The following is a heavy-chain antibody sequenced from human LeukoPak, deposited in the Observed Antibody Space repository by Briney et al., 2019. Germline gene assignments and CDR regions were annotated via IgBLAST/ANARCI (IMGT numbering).Heavy chain of an antibody. CDR2: ISYDGSNK. CDR3: ARARIVPAAIQAYFDY. J-gene: IGHJ4*02. Sequence: GGSLRLSCAASGFTFSSYAMHWVRQAPGKGLEWVAVISYDGSNKYYADSVKGRFTISRDNSKNTLYLQMNSLRAEDTAVYYCARARIVPAAIQAYFDYWGQGTLVTVSS. V-gene: IGHV3-30-3*01. CDR1: GFTFSSYA. D-gene: IGHD2-2*02.